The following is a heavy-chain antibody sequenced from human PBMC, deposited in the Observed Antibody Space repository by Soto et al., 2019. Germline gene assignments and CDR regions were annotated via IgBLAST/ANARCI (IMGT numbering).Heavy chain of an antibody. CDR3: AKLPLVLALAFDY. CDR2: ISGSGDNT. J-gene: IGHJ4*02. CDR1: GFTFSNYV. D-gene: IGHD2-15*01. V-gene: IGHV3-23*01. Sequence: EVHLLDSGGGLVQPGGSLRLSCAASGFTFSNYVMSWVRQAPGKGVEWVSAISGSGDNTYYADSVKGRFTISRDNSKNTLFLQMNSLRAEDTAVYYCAKLPLVLALAFDYWGQGTLVTVSS.